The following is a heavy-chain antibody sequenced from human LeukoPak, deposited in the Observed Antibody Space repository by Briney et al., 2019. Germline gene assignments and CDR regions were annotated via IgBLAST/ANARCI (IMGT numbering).Heavy chain of an antibody. J-gene: IGHJ4*02. V-gene: IGHV1-3*01. Sequence: GASVKVSCKASGYTFTSYAMHWVRQAPGQRLEWMGWINAGNGNTKYSQKFQGRVTITRDTSASTAYMELSSLRSEDTAVYHCARDPYCSGGSCHLPPFDYWGQGTLVTVSS. CDR2: INAGNGNT. D-gene: IGHD2-15*01. CDR1: GYTFTSYA. CDR3: ARDPYCSGGSCHLPPFDY.